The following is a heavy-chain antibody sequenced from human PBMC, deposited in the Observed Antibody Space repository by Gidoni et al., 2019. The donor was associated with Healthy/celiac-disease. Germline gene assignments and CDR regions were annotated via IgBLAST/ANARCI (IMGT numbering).Heavy chain of an antibody. Sequence: EVQLVESGGGLVKPGGSLRLSCAASGFTFSSYSMNWVRQAPGKGLEWVSSISSSSSYIYYADSVKGRFTISRDNAKNSLYLQMNSLRAEDTAVYYCARETMRLYCSGGSCYSPGHFDYWGQGTLVTVSS. D-gene: IGHD2-15*01. V-gene: IGHV3-21*01. CDR1: GFTFSSYS. J-gene: IGHJ4*02. CDR2: ISSSSSYI. CDR3: ARETMRLYCSGGSCYSPGHFDY.